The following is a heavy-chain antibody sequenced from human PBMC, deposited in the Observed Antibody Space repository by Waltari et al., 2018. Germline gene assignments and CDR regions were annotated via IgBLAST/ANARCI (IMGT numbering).Heavy chain of an antibody. V-gene: IGHV4-38-2*01. J-gene: IGHJ4*02. CDR3: AGIAARPRYFDY. CDR1: GYSISSGYY. Sequence: QVQLQESGPGLVKPSETLSLTCAVSGYSISSGYYWGWIRQPPGKGLDWIGSIYHSGRTYYNPSLTSRVTISVDTSKHRFSLKLSSVTAADTAVYYCAGIAARPRYFDYWGQGTLVTVSS. CDR2: IYHSGRT. D-gene: IGHD6-6*01.